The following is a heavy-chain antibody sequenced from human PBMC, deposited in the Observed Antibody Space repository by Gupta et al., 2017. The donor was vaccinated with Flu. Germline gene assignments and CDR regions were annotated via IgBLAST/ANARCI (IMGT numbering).Heavy chain of an antibody. D-gene: IGHD5-18*01. J-gene: IGHJ6*02. Sequence: QVQLVQSGAEVKKPGASVKVSCKASGYTFTGYYMHWVRQAPGQGLEWMGWINPNSGGTNYAQKFQGRVTMTRDTSISTAYMELSRLRSDDTAVYYCARDGSRTAMAYGMDVWGQGTTVTVSS. V-gene: IGHV1-2*02. CDR1: GYTFTGYY. CDR2: INPNSGGT. CDR3: ARDGSRTAMAYGMDV.